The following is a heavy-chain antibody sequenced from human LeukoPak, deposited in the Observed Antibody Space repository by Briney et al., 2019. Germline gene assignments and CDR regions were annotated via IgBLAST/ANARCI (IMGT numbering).Heavy chain of an antibody. J-gene: IGHJ4*02. Sequence: PGGSLRLSCAASGFTFSSYTINWVRQAPGKGLEWVSSISSSSSYIQYADSVKGRFTISRDNAKNSVYLQMNNLRAEDTAVYYCARDRLGDYDHSGYYDKWGQGTLVTVSS. CDR2: ISSSSSYI. D-gene: IGHD3-22*01. CDR1: GFTFSSYT. CDR3: ARDRLGDYDHSGYYDK. V-gene: IGHV3-21*04.